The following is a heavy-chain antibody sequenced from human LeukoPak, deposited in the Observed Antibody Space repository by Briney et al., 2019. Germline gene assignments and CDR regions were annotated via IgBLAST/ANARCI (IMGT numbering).Heavy chain of an antibody. CDR2: INPSSGGT. CDR1: GYTFIDYY. CDR3: ARDDNSGYYSGP. Sequence: ASVKVSCKASGYTFIDYYIHWVRQAPGQGLEWIGRINPSSGGTNYAQKFQGRVTMTRDTSTTTAYMELSRLRSDDTAVYYCARDDNSGYYSGPWGQGTLVTVSS. J-gene: IGHJ5*02. D-gene: IGHD3-22*01. V-gene: IGHV1-2*06.